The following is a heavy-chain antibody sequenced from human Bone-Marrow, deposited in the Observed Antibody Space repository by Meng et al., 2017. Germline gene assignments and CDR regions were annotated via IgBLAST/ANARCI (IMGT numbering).Heavy chain of an antibody. J-gene: IGHJ3*02. CDR2: IYYSGST. CDR3: ARAYDSSGYYPLPRDAFDI. CDR1: GGSISSSSYY. D-gene: IGHD3-22*01. V-gene: IGHV4-39*07. Sequence: SETLSLTCTVSGGSISSSSYYWGWIRQPPGKGLEWIGSIYYSGSTYYNPSLKSRVTISVDTSKNQFFLKLSSVTAADTAVYYCARAYDSSGYYPLPRDAFDIWGQATMVTVSS.